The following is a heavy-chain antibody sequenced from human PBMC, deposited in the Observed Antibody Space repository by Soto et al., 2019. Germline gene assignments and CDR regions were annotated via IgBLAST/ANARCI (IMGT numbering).Heavy chain of an antibody. Sequence: ASVKVSCKASGYTFTSYDINWVRQATGQGLEWMGWMNPNSGNTGYAQKFQGRVTMTRNTSISTAYMELSSLRSEDTAVYYCARGSTLRGYSYGWNPAGAFDIWGQGTTVTVSS. CDR1: GYTFTSYD. J-gene: IGHJ3*02. CDR3: ARGSTLRGYSYGWNPAGAFDI. CDR2: MNPNSGNT. V-gene: IGHV1-8*01. D-gene: IGHD5-18*01.